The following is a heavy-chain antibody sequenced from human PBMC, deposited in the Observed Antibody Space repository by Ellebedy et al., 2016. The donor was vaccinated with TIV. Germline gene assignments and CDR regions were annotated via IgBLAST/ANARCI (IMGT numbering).Heavy chain of an antibody. Sequence: MPGGSLRLSCTLSGGSIASYYWGWIRQPPGKGLEWIGYINYSGTTKYNPSLKSRVTISVDTSKNQFSLKLSSVTTADTAFYFCARGRTVRGWLDSWGRGTLVTVSS. V-gene: IGHV4-59*08. D-gene: IGHD3-10*01. CDR1: GGSIASYY. CDR3: ARGRTVRGWLDS. CDR2: INYSGTT. J-gene: IGHJ4*02.